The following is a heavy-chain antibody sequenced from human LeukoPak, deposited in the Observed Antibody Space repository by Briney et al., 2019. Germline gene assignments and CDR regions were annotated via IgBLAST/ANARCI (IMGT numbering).Heavy chain of an antibody. V-gene: IGHV1-2*02. CDR1: GYTITDYY. CDR2: INPKRGDT. D-gene: IGHD3-3*02. CDR3: ASGQTIFYYMDV. Sequence: ASVKVSCKASGYTITDYYMHWVRQAPGQGLEWMGWINPKRGDTNYAQKFQGRVTMTRDTSISTVYMELSRLRSDDTAIYYCASGQTIFYYMDVWGKGTTVTISS. J-gene: IGHJ6*03.